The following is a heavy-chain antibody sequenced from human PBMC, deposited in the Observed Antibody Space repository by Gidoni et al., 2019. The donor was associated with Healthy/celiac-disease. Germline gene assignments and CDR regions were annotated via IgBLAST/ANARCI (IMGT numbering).Heavy chain of an antibody. J-gene: IGHJ4*02. CDR1: GFTFSSYG. D-gene: IGHD1-26*01. CDR2: ISYDGSNK. CDR3: AKDGSGSYLGSFDY. Sequence: QVQHVQSGGGVVQPGRSLRLSCAASGFTFSSYGMHWVRQAPGKGLEWVAVISYDGSNKYYADSVKGRFTISRDNSKNTLYLQMNSLRAEDTAVYYCAKDGSGSYLGSFDYWGQGTLVTVSS. V-gene: IGHV3-30*18.